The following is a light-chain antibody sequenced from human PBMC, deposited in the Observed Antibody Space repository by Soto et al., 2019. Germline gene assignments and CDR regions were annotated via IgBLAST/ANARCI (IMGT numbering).Light chain of an antibody. Sequence: ETVLTQSPGTLSLSPGETATLSCRASQSVISDYLAWYQQKPDQAPRLDIYGASGRAAGIPDRFNGSGSGTDFTLTISRLEPEDFAMYYCQQYGSSVFTFGQGTKLEIK. CDR3: QQYGSSVFT. CDR1: QSVISDY. V-gene: IGKV3-20*01. CDR2: GAS. J-gene: IGKJ2*01.